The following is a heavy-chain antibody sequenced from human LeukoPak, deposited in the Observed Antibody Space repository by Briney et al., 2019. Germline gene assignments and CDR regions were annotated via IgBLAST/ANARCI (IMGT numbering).Heavy chain of an antibody. CDR3: ARDSTYYYDSGSSGPHYFDN. J-gene: IGHJ4*02. CDR1: GFTFTNYA. CDR2: ISSGGVYE. V-gene: IGHV3-30-3*01. D-gene: IGHD3-10*01. Sequence: PGGSLRLSCAASGFTFTNYAMYWVLQAPGKGLEWVSTISSGGVYEYYADSVKGRFTISGDNSKNTLYLQLNSLGPEDTAVYYCARDSTYYYDSGSSGPHYFDNWGQGTLVTVSS.